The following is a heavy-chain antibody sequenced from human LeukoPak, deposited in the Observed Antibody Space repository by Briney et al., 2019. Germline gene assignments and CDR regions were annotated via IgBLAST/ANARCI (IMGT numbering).Heavy chain of an antibody. CDR3: ARDLEDYYDSSGSRVWYFDL. CDR1: GYTFTSYG. CDR2: TSAYNGNT. V-gene: IGHV1-18*01. Sequence: GASVKVSCKASGYTFTSYGISWVRQAPGQGLEWMGWTSAYNGNTNYAQKLQGRVTMTTDTSTSTAYMELRSLRSDDTAVYYCARDLEDYYDSSGSRVWYFDLWGRGTLVTVSS. J-gene: IGHJ2*01. D-gene: IGHD3-22*01.